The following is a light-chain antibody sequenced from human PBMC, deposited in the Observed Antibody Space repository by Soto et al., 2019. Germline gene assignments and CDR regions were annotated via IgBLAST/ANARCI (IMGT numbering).Light chain of an antibody. CDR1: SSDVGGYNY. Sequence: LTQPASVSVSPGQSITISCTGTSSDVGGYNYVSWYQQHPGRAPKLMIYDVSNRPSGISNRFSGSKSGNTASLTISGLQAEDEADYYCSSYTSSSTLRGVFGTGTKVTVL. CDR3: SSYTSSSTLRGV. CDR2: DVS. J-gene: IGLJ1*01. V-gene: IGLV2-14*01.